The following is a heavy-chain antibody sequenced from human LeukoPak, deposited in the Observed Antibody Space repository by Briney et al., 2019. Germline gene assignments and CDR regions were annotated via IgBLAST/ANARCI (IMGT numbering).Heavy chain of an antibody. CDR2: ISSSSSTI. D-gene: IGHD6-19*01. J-gene: IGHJ6*02. Sequence: GGSLRLSCAASGFTFSTYWMTWVRQAPGKGLEWVSYISSSSSTIYYADSVKGRFTISRDNAQNSLYLQMNSLRAEDTAVYYCARAVTGVYYHYYGMDVWGQGTTVTVS. V-gene: IGHV3-48*04. CDR1: GFTFSTYW. CDR3: ARAVTGVYYHYYGMDV.